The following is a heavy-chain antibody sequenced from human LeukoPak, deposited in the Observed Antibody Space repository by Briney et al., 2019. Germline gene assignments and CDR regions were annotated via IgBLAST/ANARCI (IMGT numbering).Heavy chain of an antibody. CDR2: INPNSGGT. CDR1: GYTFTGYY. Sequence: GASVKVSCKASGYTFTGYYMHWVRQAPGQGLEWMGRINPNSGGTNYAQKFQGRVTMTRDTSISTAYMELSRLRSDDTAVYYCARAEWLPLSGYWFDPWGQGTLVTVSS. V-gene: IGHV1-2*06. J-gene: IGHJ5*02. D-gene: IGHD5-12*01. CDR3: ARAEWLPLSGYWFDP.